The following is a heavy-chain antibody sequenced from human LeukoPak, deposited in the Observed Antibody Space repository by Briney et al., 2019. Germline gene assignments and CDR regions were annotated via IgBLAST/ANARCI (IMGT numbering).Heavy chain of an antibody. V-gene: IGHV1-69*13. CDR1: GGTFSSYA. CDR2: IIPIFGTA. D-gene: IGHD5-12*01. J-gene: IGHJ4*02. Sequence: SVKVSCKASGGTFSSYAISWVRQAPGQGLEWMGGIIPIFGTANCAQKLQGRVTITADESTSTAYMELSSLRSEDTAVYYCARDRGLSGYDLDYWGQGTLVTVSS. CDR3: ARDRGLSGYDLDY.